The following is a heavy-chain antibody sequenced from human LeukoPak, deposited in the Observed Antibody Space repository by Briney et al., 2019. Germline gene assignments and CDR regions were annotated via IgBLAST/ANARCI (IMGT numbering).Heavy chain of an antibody. J-gene: IGHJ4*02. CDR2: INPNSGGT. Sequence: ASVKVSCKASGYTFSDYYMHWVRQAPGQGLEWMGWINPNSGGTNYAQKFQGRVTMTRDVSISTAYMEVSRLTSDDTAVYYCARATIADSSTYYIDYWGLGTLVTVSS. V-gene: IGHV1-2*02. D-gene: IGHD3-22*01. CDR1: GYTFSDYY. CDR3: ARATIADSSTYYIDY.